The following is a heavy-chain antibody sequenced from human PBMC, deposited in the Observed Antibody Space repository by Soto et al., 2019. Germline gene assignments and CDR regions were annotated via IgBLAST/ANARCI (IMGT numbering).Heavy chain of an antibody. J-gene: IGHJ4*02. CDR1: GFTFSSYG. D-gene: IGHD5-18*01. Sequence: ALRLSCAASGFTFSSYGMHWVRQAPGKGLEWVAVISYDGSNKYYADSVKGRFTISRDNSKNTLYLQMNSLRAEDTAVYYCAKGRYSYGRGLDYWGQGTLVTVSS. CDR3: AKGRYSYGRGLDY. CDR2: ISYDGSNK. V-gene: IGHV3-30*18.